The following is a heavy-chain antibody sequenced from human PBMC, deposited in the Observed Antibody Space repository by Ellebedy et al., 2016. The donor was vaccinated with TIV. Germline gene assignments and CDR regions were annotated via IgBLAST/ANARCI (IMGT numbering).Heavy chain of an antibody. V-gene: IGHV3-7*01. CDR3: ATDGSYGDFRSPAHAFET. D-gene: IGHD4-17*01. CDR1: RFSFSSYW. CDR2: INQDESQR. J-gene: IGHJ3*02. Sequence: GGSLRLSCAASRFSFSSYWMSWVRQAPGRGLEWVANINQDESQRYYVDSVEGRFTTSRDNTESSLYLQMNSLRAEDTALYYCATDGSYGDFRSPAHAFETWGQGTMVSVSS.